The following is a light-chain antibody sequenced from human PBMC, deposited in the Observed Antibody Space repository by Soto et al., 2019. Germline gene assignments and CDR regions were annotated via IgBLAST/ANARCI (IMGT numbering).Light chain of an antibody. Sequence: HSVLAQPASVSGSPGQSITISCTGTSSDVGSYNLVSWYQQHPGKAPKLMIYEVSKRPSGVSNRFSGSKSGNTASLTISGLQAEDEADYYCCSYAGSSIFYVFGTGTKVTVL. V-gene: IGLV2-23*02. CDR3: CSYAGSSIFYV. CDR1: SSDVGSYNL. J-gene: IGLJ1*01. CDR2: EVS.